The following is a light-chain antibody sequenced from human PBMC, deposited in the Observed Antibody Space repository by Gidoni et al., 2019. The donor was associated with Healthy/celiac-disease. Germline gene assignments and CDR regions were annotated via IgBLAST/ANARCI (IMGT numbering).Light chain of an antibody. V-gene: IGKV1-5*03. Sequence: IQRTKSPPTLSASVGDRVTITCRASQSISSWWAWYQQKPGKAPKLLIYKASSLESGVPSRFSGSGSGTEFTLTISSLQPDDFATYYCQQYNSYWTFGQGTKVEIK. CDR1: QSISSW. J-gene: IGKJ1*01. CDR3: QQYNSYWT. CDR2: KAS.